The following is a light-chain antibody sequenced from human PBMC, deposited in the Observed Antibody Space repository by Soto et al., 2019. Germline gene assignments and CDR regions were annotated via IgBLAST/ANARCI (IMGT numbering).Light chain of an antibody. CDR3: CSYAGIYLWV. J-gene: IGLJ2*01. Sequence: QSVLTQPRSVSGSPGQSVTISCTGTSSDVGGYNYVSWYQQHPGKAPKLMIYDVNKRPSGVPDRFSGSKSGNTASLTISGLQAEDEADYYCCSYAGIYLWVFGGGTKLTVL. CDR1: SSDVGGYNY. V-gene: IGLV2-11*01. CDR2: DVN.